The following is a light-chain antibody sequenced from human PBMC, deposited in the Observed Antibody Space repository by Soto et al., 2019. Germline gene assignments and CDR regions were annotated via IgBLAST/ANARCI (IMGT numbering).Light chain of an antibody. V-gene: IGKV3-11*01. J-gene: IGKJ1*01. CDR3: QKYGRSPGWT. Sequence: EIVLTQSPATLSLSPVERATLSFRSSQSVSNYLAWYQQKPGQAPRLLIYDASNRATGIPARFSGSGSGTDFTLTISRLEPEDFAVYYCQKYGRSPGWTFGRGTKVDIK. CDR2: DAS. CDR1: QSVSNY.